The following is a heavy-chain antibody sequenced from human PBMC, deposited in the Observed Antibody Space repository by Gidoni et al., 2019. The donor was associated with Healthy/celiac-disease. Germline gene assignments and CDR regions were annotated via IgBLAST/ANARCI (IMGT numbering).Heavy chain of an antibody. Sequence: EVQLVESGGGLVQPGGSLKLSCAASGFPFSGSAMHWVRQASGKGLEWVGRIRSKANSYATAYAASVKGRFTISRDDSKNTAYLQMNSLKTEDTAVYYCTSLPPRVDTAMDPPVYYYGMDVWGQGTTVTVSS. CDR3: TSLPPRVDTAMDPPVYYYGMDV. J-gene: IGHJ6*02. V-gene: IGHV3-73*01. D-gene: IGHD5-18*01. CDR2: IRSKANSYAT. CDR1: GFPFSGSA.